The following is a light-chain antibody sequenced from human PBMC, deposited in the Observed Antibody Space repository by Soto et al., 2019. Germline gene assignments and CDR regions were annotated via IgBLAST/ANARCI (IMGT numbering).Light chain of an antibody. Sequence: QSALTQPASVSGSPGQSITFSSTGTSSDIGRRNDVSWYQQYPGKAPKLMIFDVSDRPSGVSNRFSGSKSGNTASLTISGLQAEDEADYYCSSYRSGSTIFGGGTKLTVL. CDR1: SSDIGRRND. CDR3: SSYRSGSTI. J-gene: IGLJ2*01. V-gene: IGLV2-14*01. CDR2: DVS.